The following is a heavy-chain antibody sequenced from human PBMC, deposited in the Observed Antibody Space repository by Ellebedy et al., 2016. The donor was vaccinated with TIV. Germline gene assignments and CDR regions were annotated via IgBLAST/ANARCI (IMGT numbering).Heavy chain of an antibody. V-gene: IGHV1-46*01. D-gene: IGHD2/OR15-2a*01. Sequence: ASVKVSCKASGYAFTGYFMHWVRQAPGEGLEWMGVIIPSGGSTSYAQKFQGRVTMTRDTSTGTVYMELSSLRSEDTAVYYCARDLSFDYWGQGTLVTVSS. CDR1: GYAFTGYF. J-gene: IGHJ4*02. CDR2: IIPSGGST. CDR3: ARDLSFDY.